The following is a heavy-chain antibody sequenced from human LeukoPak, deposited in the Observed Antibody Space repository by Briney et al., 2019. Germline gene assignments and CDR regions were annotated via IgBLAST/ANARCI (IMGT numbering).Heavy chain of an antibody. CDR1: GASISSGSYY. CDR2: IYTSGST. V-gene: IGHV4-61*02. D-gene: IGHD2-2*01. Sequence: SQTLSLTCTVSGASISSGSYYWSWIRQPAGKGLEWIGRIYTSGSTNYNPSLKSRVTISVDTSKNQFSLKLSSVTAADTAVYYCARSIVVVPAAAYLDAFDIWGQGTMVTVSS. CDR3: ARSIVVVPAAAYLDAFDI. J-gene: IGHJ3*02.